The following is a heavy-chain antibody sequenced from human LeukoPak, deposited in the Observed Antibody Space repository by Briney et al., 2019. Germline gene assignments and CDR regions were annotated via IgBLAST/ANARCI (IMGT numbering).Heavy chain of an antibody. CDR3: ARSLSSSGRLFYYYYYMDV. CDR1: GYTFTSYD. V-gene: IGHV1-8*01. CDR2: MNPNSGNT. J-gene: IGHJ6*03. D-gene: IGHD6-6*01. Sequence: ASVKVSCKDSGYTFTSYDINWVRQATGQGLEWMGWMNPNSGNTGYAQKFQGRVTMTRNTSISTAYMELSSLRSEDTAVYYCARSLSSSGRLFYYYYYMDVWGKGTTVTVSS.